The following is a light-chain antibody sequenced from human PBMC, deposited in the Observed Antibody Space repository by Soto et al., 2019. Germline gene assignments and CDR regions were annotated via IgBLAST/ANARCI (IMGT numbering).Light chain of an antibody. CDR3: QQTNSLSPLS. CDR2: ASS. Sequence: DIQMTQSPSSVSASVGDRVTITCRASPSISTWLAWYQQKPGEAPKILIYASSRLQSGGPSRFSGSGSGTDFSLTISSLQPEDFATSYCQQTNSLSPLSFGGGTKVEI. V-gene: IGKV1-12*01. J-gene: IGKJ4*01. CDR1: PSISTW.